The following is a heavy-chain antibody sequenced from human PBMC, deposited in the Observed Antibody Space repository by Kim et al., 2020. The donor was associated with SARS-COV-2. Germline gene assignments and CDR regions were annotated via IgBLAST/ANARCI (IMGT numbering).Heavy chain of an antibody. V-gene: IGHV5-10-1*01. D-gene: IGHD3-10*02. CDR1: GYRFTSYW. CDR2: FDPADSQT. J-gene: IGHJ4*02. CDR3: VRQTGVLGSGSYEGHDY. Sequence: GESLKISCKGSGYRFTSYWITWVRQMPGKGLEWMGRFDPADSQTNYSPSFQGHVTISADRSISTAYLQWSSLKASDTAMYYCVRQTGVLGSGSYEGHDYWGQGTLVTVSS.